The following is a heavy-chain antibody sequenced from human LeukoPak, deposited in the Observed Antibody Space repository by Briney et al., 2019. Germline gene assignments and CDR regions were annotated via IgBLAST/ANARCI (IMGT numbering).Heavy chain of an antibody. CDR2: IYTSGST. D-gene: IGHD3-10*01. V-gene: IGHV4-61*02. J-gene: IGHJ6*03. CDR1: GGSISSSSYY. Sequence: SETLSLTCTVSGGSISSSSYYWGWIRQPAGKGLEWIGRIYTSGSTNYNPSLKSRVTMSVDTSKNQFSLKLGSVTAADTAVYYCARDKGVRGVISYYYYMDVWGKGTTVTVSS. CDR3: ARDKGVRGVISYYYYMDV.